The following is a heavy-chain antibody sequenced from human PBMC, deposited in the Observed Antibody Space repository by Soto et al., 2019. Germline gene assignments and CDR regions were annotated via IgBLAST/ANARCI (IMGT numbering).Heavy chain of an antibody. V-gene: IGHV1-69*02. CDR3: ARATYYYGSGSYYPPADAFDI. J-gene: IGHJ3*02. Sequence: SVKVSCKASGGTFSSYTISWVRQAPGQGLEWMGRIIPILGIANYAQKFQGRVTITADKSTSTAYMELSSLRSEDTAVYYCARATYYYGSGSYYPPADAFDIWGQGTMVTVSS. D-gene: IGHD3-10*01. CDR1: GGTFSSYT. CDR2: IIPILGIA.